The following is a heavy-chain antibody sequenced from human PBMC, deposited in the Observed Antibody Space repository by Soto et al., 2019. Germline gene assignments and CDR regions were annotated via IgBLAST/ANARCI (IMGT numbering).Heavy chain of an antibody. J-gene: IGHJ5*02. CDR3: AKTLQYSSGCYDWFDP. D-gene: IGHD6-19*01. CDR1: GFTFSSYA. CDR2: ISGSGGST. Sequence: EVQLLESGGGLVQPGGSLRLSCAASGFTFSSYAMSWVRQAPGKGLEWVSAISGSGGSTYYADSVKGRFTISRDNSTNTLYLQMNSLSAEDTAVYYFAKTLQYSSGCYDWFDPWGQGPLVTVSS. V-gene: IGHV3-23*01.